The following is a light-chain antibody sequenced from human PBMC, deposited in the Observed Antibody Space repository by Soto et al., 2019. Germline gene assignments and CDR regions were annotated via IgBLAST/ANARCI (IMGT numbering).Light chain of an antibody. CDR3: QQYNSYSSIT. J-gene: IGKJ5*01. Sequence: DIQMTQSPSMLSAFVGDRVTITCRASQSISSWLAWYQQKPGKAPNLLIYNSSSLQSGVPSRFSGSGSGTEFTLTISSLQPDDFATYYCQQYNSYSSITFGQGTRLEIK. CDR1: QSISSW. V-gene: IGKV1-5*03. CDR2: NSS.